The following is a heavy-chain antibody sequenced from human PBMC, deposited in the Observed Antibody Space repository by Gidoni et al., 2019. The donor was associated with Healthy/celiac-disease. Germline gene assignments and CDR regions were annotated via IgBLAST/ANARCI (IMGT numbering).Heavy chain of an antibody. CDR1: VYSFTSYR. D-gene: IGHD2-15*01. J-gene: IGHJ4*02. Sequence: EVQLVQSGAEVKKPGESLKISCKGSVYSFTSYRIGWVRQMPGKGLEWMGIIYPGDSDTRYSPSFQGQVTISADKSISTAYLQWSSLKASDTAMYYCARHSSVGVAATPEYFDYWGQGTLVTVSS. V-gene: IGHV5-51*01. CDR2: IYPGDSDT. CDR3: ARHSSVGVAATPEYFDY.